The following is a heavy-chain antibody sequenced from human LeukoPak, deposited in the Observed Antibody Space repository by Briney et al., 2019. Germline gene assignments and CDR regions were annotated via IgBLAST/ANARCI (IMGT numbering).Heavy chain of an antibody. CDR2: IYHSGST. CDR3: ASLYCSSTSCYTGAEYFQH. V-gene: IGHV4-38-2*01. Sequence: PSETLSLTCAVSGFSISSGYYWGWIRPPPGKGVEWIESIYHSGSTYYNPSLKSRVTISVDTSKNQFSLKLSSVTAADTAVYYCASLYCSSTSCYTGAEYFQHWARAPWSPSPQ. J-gene: IGHJ1*01. D-gene: IGHD2-2*02. CDR1: GFSISSGYY.